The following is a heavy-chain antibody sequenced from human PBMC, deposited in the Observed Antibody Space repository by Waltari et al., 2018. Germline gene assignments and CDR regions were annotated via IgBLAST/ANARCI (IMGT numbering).Heavy chain of an antibody. Sequence: QVQLVQSGAEVKKPGASVKVSCKVSGYTLTELSMHWVRQAPGKGLEWMGGFDPEDGETIYAQKFQGRVNMTEDTSTDTAYMELSSLRSEDTAVYYCVTDAAAGWDGDWYFDLWGRGTLVTVSS. CDR3: VTDAAAGWDGDWYFDL. J-gene: IGHJ2*01. CDR1: GYTLTELS. V-gene: IGHV1-24*01. CDR2: FDPEDGET. D-gene: IGHD6-13*01.